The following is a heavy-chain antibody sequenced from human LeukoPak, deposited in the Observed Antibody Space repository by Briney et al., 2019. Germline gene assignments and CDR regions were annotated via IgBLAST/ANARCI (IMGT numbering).Heavy chain of an antibody. CDR2: IFYNGST. CDR1: GGSVSRYY. V-gene: IGHV4-59*02. Sequence: SETLSLACTVSGGSVSRYYWSWIRQPPGKGLEWIGYIFYNGSTHYNPSLKSRVTISLDTSKNQFSLKLASVTAADTAVYYCAREGGSYEGDFFSWGQGNLVTVSS. CDR3: AREGGSYEGDFFS. J-gene: IGHJ4*02. D-gene: IGHD1-26*01.